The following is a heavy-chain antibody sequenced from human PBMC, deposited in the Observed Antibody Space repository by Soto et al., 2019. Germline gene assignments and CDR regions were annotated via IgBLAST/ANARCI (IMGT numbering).Heavy chain of an antibody. CDR2: INPSGGST. CDR3: ARGITIFGVVIRSPFDY. CDR1: GYTFTSYY. D-gene: IGHD3-3*01. Sequence: ASVKVSCKASGYTFTSYYMHWVRQAPGQGLEWMGIINPSGGSTSYAQKFQGRVTMTRDTSTSTVYMELSSLRSEDTAVYYCARGITIFGVVIRSPFDYWGQGTLVTVSS. J-gene: IGHJ4*02. V-gene: IGHV1-46*03.